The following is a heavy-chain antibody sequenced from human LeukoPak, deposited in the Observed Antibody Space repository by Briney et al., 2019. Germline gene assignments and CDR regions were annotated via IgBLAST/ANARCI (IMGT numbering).Heavy chain of an antibody. CDR3: AREDEVWGVTHTDFDY. Sequence: GGSLRLSCAASGFPFSSYSMNWVCQAPGKGLEWVSSISSSSSYIYYADSVKGRFTISRDNAKNSLYLQMNSLRAEETAVYYCAREDEVWGVTHTDFDYWGQGTLVTVSS. CDR2: ISSSSSYI. J-gene: IGHJ4*02. D-gene: IGHD3-10*01. V-gene: IGHV3-21*01. CDR1: GFPFSSYS.